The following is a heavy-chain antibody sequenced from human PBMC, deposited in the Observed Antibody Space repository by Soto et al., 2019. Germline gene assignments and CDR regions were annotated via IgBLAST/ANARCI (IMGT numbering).Heavy chain of an antibody. CDR2: ISGSGDTT. CDR3: GKDSGDYDILTFFDY. J-gene: IGHJ4*02. V-gene: IGHV3-23*01. Sequence: VQLLESGGGLVQPGGSLRLSCAASGFTFSSYAMSWVRQAPGKGLEWVSGISGSGDTTYYADSVKGRFTISRDKSKNTLNLQMNSLRAEDTAVYYCGKDSGDYDILTFFDYWGQGTLVTVSS. D-gene: IGHD3-9*01. CDR1: GFTFSSYA.